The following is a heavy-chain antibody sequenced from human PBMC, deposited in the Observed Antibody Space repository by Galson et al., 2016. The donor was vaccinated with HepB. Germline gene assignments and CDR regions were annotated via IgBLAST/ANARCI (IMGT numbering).Heavy chain of an antibody. V-gene: IGHV3-9*01. J-gene: IGHJ4*02. D-gene: IGHD3-9*01. CDR1: GFTFDEYA. Sequence: SLRLSCAASGFTFDEYAMHWVRQTPGKGLEWVSGISWNSATTGYADSVRGRFTISRDNAKNSLYLQMDSLRDEDTALYFCARGGLRYWLDLWGQGTQVTVSS. CDR2: ISWNSATT. CDR3: ARGGLRYWLDL.